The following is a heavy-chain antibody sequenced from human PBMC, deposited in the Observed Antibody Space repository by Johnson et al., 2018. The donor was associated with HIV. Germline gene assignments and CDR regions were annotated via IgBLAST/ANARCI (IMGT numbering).Heavy chain of an antibody. J-gene: IGHJ3*02. V-gene: IGHV3-9*01. CDR3: AKGGTVTTDAFDI. CDR2: ISWNSGRI. D-gene: IGHD4-17*01. CDR1: GFIFDDYA. Sequence: VQLVESGGGLVQPGRSLRLSCAGSGFIFDDYAMHWVRQAPGKGLEWVSGISWNSGRIGYADSVKGRFTISRDNSKNSLYLQMNSLRTEDTALYYCAKGGTVTTDAFDIWGQGTMVTVSS.